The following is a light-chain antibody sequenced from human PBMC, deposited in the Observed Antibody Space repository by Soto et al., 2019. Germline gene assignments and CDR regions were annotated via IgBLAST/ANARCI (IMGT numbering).Light chain of an antibody. Sequence: EIVLTQSPGTLSLSPGERATLSCRASQSVSNNYLAWYQQKPGQAPRLLIYGASNRATGIPDRFNGRGSGTDVTLANSRLERENLEVHYCRPDARSATIDEGNKVYLK. CDR1: QSVSNNY. CDR2: GAS. CDR3: RPDARSAT. V-gene: IGKV3-20*01. J-gene: IGKJ1*01.